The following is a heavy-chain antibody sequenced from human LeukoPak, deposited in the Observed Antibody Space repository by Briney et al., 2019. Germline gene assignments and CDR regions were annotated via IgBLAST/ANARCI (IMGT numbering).Heavy chain of an antibody. D-gene: IGHD5-18*01. CDR3: ARPPRAMAIFDY. CDR1: GGTFSSYA. Sequence: SVKVSCKASGGTFSSYAISWVRQAPGQGLEWMGGIIPIFGTANYAQKFQGRVTITADESTSTAYMELSSLRSEDTAVYYCARPPRAMAIFDYWGQGTLVTVSS. J-gene: IGHJ4*02. V-gene: IGHV1-69*01. CDR2: IIPIFGTA.